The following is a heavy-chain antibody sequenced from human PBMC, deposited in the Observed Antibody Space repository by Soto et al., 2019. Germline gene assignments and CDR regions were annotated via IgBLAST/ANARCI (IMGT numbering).Heavy chain of an antibody. CDR2: VSPTGGST. CDR1: GFPFSTYA. D-gene: IGHD5-12*01. V-gene: IGHV3-23*01. J-gene: IGHJ4*02. Sequence: EVQLLESGGNLVQPGGSLRLSCAGSGFPFSTYAVSWVRQTPGKGLEWVSAVSPTGGSTYYAASVRGRFTIARDNSKNTVFLQMSGLRAEDTAIYYCAEAKRGILPTTTCGLDYWGQGTVLSVSS. CDR3: AEAKRGILPTTTCGLDY.